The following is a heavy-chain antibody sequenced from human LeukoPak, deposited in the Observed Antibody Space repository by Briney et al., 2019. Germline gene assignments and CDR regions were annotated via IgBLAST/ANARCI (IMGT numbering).Heavy chain of an antibody. J-gene: IGHJ4*02. Sequence: PSETLSLTCTVSGGSISSGSYYWSWIRQPAGKGLEWIGRIYTSGSTNYNPSLKSRVTISVDTSKNQFSLKLSSVTAADTAVYYCASWGYDFWSGYYKYYFDYWGQGTLVTVSS. CDR1: GGSISSGSYY. D-gene: IGHD3-3*01. CDR2: IYTSGST. CDR3: ASWGYDFWSGYYKYYFDY. V-gene: IGHV4-61*02.